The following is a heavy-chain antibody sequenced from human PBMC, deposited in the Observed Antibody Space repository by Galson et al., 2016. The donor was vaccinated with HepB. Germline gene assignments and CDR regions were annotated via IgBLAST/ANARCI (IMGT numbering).Heavy chain of an antibody. Sequence: QSGAEVKKPGESLKISCKGSGYSFTSYWISWVRQMPGKGLEWMGIIYPGDSDTKYSPSFQGQVTMSADKSISTAYLQWSSLKASDTAMYYCATHWGNIVGTNPHDMDVWGQGTMVTVSS. CDR3: ATHWGNIVGTNPHDMDV. CDR1: GYSFTSYW. CDR2: IYPGDSDT. J-gene: IGHJ6*02. D-gene: IGHD1-26*01. V-gene: IGHV5-51*01.